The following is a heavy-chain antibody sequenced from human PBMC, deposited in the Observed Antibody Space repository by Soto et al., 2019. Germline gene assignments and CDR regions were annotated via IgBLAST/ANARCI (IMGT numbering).Heavy chain of an antibody. D-gene: IGHD1-1*01. CDR3: ARDLTISSTDGPLDP. CDR1: GDSIRSYY. Sequence: SEALSLTCAVSGDSIRSYYWSWIRQPPGKGLEWIGNIHYTGSTNYNPSLKSRVTILLGTSTSQFSLKVSSVTAADTAVYYCARDLTISSTDGPLDPWGHGTLVTVSS. CDR2: IHYTGST. J-gene: IGHJ5*02. V-gene: IGHV4-59*01.